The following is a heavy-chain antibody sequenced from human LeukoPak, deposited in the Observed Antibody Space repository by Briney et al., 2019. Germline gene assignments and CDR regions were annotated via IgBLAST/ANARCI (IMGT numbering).Heavy chain of an antibody. CDR2: IYHSGST. V-gene: IGHV4-38-2*01. CDR1: GYSISSGYY. CDR3: ARSITGTLFDY. D-gene: IGHD1-20*01. Sequence: SETLSLTCAVSGYSISSGYYWGWIRQPPGKGLEWIGSIYHSGSTYYNPSLKSRVTISVDTSKNQFSLKLSSVTAADTAVYYCARSITGTLFDYWGQGTLVTASS. J-gene: IGHJ4*02.